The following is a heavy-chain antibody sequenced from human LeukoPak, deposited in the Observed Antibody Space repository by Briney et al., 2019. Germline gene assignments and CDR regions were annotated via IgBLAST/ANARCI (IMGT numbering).Heavy chain of an antibody. CDR3: ARVPPGYSSSWYPYYFDS. D-gene: IGHD6-13*01. CDR1: GYTFTSYG. CDR2: ISAYNGNT. V-gene: IGHV1-18*01. Sequence: ASVKVSCKASGYTFTSYGISWVRQAPGQGLEWMGWISAYNGNTNYAQKLQGRGTMTTDTSTSTAYMELRSLRSDDTAVDYCARVPPGYSSSWYPYYFDSWGQGTLVTVSS. J-gene: IGHJ4*02.